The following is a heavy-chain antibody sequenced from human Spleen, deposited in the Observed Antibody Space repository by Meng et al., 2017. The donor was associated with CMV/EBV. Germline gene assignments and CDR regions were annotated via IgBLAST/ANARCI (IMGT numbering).Heavy chain of an antibody. Sequence: GESLKISCAASGFTFSSYGMHWVRQAPGKGLEWVAFIRYDGSNKYYADSVKGRFTISRDNSKNTLYLQMNSLRAEDTAVYYCAKGYYSGSSYDAFDIWGQGTMVTVSS. CDR3: AKGYYSGSSYDAFDI. J-gene: IGHJ3*02. CDR1: GFTFSSYG. D-gene: IGHD1-26*01. V-gene: IGHV3-30*02. CDR2: IRYDGSNK.